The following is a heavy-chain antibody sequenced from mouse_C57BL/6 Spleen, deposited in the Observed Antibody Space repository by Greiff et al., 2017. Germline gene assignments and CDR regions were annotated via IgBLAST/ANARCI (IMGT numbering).Heavy chain of an antibody. Sequence: QVQLKQSGPELVKPGASVKLSCKASGYTFTSYDINWVKQRPGQGLEWIGWIYPRDGSTKYNEKFKGKATLTVDTSSSTAYMELHSLTSEDSAVYFCARRGTYYSNYPWFAYWGQGTLVTVSA. V-gene: IGHV1-85*01. D-gene: IGHD2-5*01. CDR3: ARRGTYYSNYPWFAY. CDR2: IYPRDGST. CDR1: GYTFTSYD. J-gene: IGHJ3*01.